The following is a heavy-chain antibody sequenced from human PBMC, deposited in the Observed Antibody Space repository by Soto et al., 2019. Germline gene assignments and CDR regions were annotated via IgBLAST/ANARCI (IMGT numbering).Heavy chain of an antibody. V-gene: IGHV1-69*13. CDR2: IIPIFGTA. CDR3: ARDSIAAAGRGNWFDP. D-gene: IGHD6-13*01. Sequence: SVKVSCKASGGTFSSYAISWVRQAPGQGLEWMGGIIPIFGTANYAQKFQGRVTITADESTSTAYMELSSLRSEDTAVYYCARDSIAAAGRGNWFDPWGQGTLVTVSS. CDR1: GGTFSSYA. J-gene: IGHJ5*02.